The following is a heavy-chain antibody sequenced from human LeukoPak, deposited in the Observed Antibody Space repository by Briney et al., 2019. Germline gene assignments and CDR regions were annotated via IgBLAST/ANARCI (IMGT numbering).Heavy chain of an antibody. Sequence: ASVKVSCKASGYTFTSYDINWVRQATGQGLEWMGWMNPNSGNTGYAQKFQGRVTMTRNTSISTAYMELSSLRSEDTAVYYCARVWFGELYHAFDIWGQGTMVTVSS. V-gene: IGHV1-8*01. D-gene: IGHD3-10*01. CDR3: ARVWFGELYHAFDI. CDR1: GYTFTSYD. CDR2: MNPNSGNT. J-gene: IGHJ3*02.